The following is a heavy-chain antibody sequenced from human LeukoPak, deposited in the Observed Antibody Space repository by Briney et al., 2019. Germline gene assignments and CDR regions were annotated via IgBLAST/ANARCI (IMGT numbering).Heavy chain of an antibody. J-gene: IGHJ4*02. D-gene: IGHD6-19*01. CDR3: ARDDDYSSGWL. V-gene: IGHV3-33*08. Sequence: PGGSLRLSCAASGFIFTNYWMSWVRQAPGKGLEWVAVIWYDGSNKYYADSVKGRFTISRDNSKNTLYLQMNSLRAEDTAVYYCARDDDYSSGWLWGQGTLVTVSS. CDR1: GFIFTNYW. CDR2: IWYDGSNK.